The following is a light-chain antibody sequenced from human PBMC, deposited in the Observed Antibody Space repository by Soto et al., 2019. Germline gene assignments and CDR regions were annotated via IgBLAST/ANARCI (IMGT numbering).Light chain of an antibody. CDR2: GAS. CDR1: QSVSSSY. J-gene: IGKJ1*01. Sequence: IVLTQPPGTRSLYQEERATLSCRASQSVSSSYLAWYQQKPGQAPRLLIYGASSRATGIPDRFSGSGSGTDFTLTISRLEPEDFAVYYCQQYGSSPKTFGQGTKVDIK. V-gene: IGKV3-20*01. CDR3: QQYGSSPKT.